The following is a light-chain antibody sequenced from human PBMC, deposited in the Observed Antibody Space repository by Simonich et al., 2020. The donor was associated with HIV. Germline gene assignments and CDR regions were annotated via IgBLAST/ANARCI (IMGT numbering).Light chain of an antibody. CDR3: QQYYITPYT. J-gene: IGKJ2*01. CDR1: QSILFSSNNQNY. V-gene: IGKV4-1*01. CDR2: WAS. Sequence: DIVMTQSPDSLAVSLGERATINCKSSQSILFSSNNQNYLAWYQQKPGQPPKLLIYWASTRESGVPDRVSGSGSGTDFTLTISSLQAEDVAVYYCQQYYITPYTFGQGTKLEIK.